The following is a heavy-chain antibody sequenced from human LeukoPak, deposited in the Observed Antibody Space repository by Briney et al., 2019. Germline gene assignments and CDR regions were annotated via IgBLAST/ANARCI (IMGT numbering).Heavy chain of an antibody. D-gene: IGHD6-6*01. CDR2: IWYDGSNK. CDR1: GFTFSSYG. V-gene: IGHV3-33*01. J-gene: IGHJ4*02. CDR3: ARDIAARPIYYSDY. Sequence: GGSLRLSCAASGFTFSSYGMHWVRQAPGKGLEWVAVIWYDGSNKYYADSVKGRFTISRDNSKNTLYLQMNSLRAEDTAVYYCARDIAARPIYYSDYWGQGTLVTVSS.